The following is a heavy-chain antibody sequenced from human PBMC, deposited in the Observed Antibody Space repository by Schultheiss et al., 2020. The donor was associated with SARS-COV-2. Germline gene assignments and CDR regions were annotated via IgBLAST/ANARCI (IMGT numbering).Heavy chain of an antibody. CDR3: AGGKEFTAMAMDY. V-gene: IGHV4-4*02. Sequence: SETLSLTCAVSGGSISSSNWWSWVRQPPGKGLEWIGSIYDSGYTYYNPSLKSRVTISVDTSKNQFSLKLSSVTAADTAVYYCAGGKEFTAMAMDYWGQGTQVTVSS. J-gene: IGHJ4*02. CDR2: IYDSGYT. D-gene: IGHD5-18*01. CDR1: GGSISSSNW.